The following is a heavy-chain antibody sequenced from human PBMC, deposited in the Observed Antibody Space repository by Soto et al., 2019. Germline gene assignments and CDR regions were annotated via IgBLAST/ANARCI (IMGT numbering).Heavy chain of an antibody. Sequence: QVQLVQSGAEVKKPGASVKVSCKASGYTFSSYVISWVRQAPGQGLEWMGWISAYNGNTKYAQKLQXXXTXXTDTSTSTAYMELRSLRSDDTAVYYCARDVTPPDYWGQGTLVTVSS. V-gene: IGHV1-18*01. CDR1: GYTFSSYV. CDR2: ISAYNGNT. J-gene: IGHJ4*02. CDR3: ARDVTPPDY.